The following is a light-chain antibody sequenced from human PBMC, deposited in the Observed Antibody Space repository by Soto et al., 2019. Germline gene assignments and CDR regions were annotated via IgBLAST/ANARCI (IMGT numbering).Light chain of an antibody. CDR3: QQYNNWPLT. J-gene: IGKJ4*01. V-gene: IGKV3-15*01. Sequence: EIVMTQSPATLSVSPGERATLSCRASQSVSSNLAWYQQKPGQAPRLLIYGASTRATRIPARFSGSGSGTEFTLTISSLQSEDFAVYYGQQYNNWPLTFGGGTKVEIK. CDR2: GAS. CDR1: QSVSSN.